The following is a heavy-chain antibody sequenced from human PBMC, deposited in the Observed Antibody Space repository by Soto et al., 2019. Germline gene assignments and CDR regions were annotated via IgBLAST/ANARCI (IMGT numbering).Heavy chain of an antibody. Sequence: SVKVSCKASGFTFTSSAVQWVRQARGQRLEWIGWIVVGSGNTNYALKFQERVTITRDMSTSTAYMELSSLRSEDTAVYYCAATGYSYGNLDYWGQGTLVTVSS. CDR3: AATGYSYGNLDY. CDR1: GFTFTSSA. J-gene: IGHJ4*02. CDR2: IVVGSGNT. D-gene: IGHD5-18*01. V-gene: IGHV1-58*01.